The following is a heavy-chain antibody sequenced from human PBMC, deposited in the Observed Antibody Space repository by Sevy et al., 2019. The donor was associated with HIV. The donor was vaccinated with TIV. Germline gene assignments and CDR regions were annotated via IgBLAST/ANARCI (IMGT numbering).Heavy chain of an antibody. CDR2: ISGSGTRT. D-gene: IGHD3-22*01. Sequence: GGSLRLSCAVSGFSFDSYGMTWVRQAPGKGLEWVSGISGSGTRTYYADSVKGRFSISRDNSRNRLYLQMNSLRSEDTAIYYCAKGGGGHYDPDEIGYYFYYYNMDVWGKGTTVTVSS. V-gene: IGHV3-23*01. CDR1: GFSFDSYG. CDR3: AKGGGGHYDPDEIGYYFYYYNMDV. J-gene: IGHJ6*03.